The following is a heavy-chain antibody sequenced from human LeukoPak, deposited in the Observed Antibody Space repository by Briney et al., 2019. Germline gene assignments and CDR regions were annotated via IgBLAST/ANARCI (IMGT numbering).Heavy chain of an antibody. J-gene: IGHJ5*02. Sequence: GGSLRLSGAASGFTARGNKISGAGKAQGRGWKWVSVIYSGGSTYYADSVKGRFTISRRNSKNTLYLQMNSLRAEDTAVYYCARDPLGGDGYNPWGQGTLVTVSS. V-gene: IGHV3-66*01. CDR1: GFTARGNK. CDR2: IYSGGST. CDR3: ARDPLGGDGYNP. D-gene: IGHD5-24*01.